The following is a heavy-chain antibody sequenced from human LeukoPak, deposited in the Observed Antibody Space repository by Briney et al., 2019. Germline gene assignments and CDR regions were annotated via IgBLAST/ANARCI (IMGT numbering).Heavy chain of an antibody. J-gene: IGHJ4*02. V-gene: IGHV1-46*01. CDR1: GYTFTSYY. Sequence: ASVKVSCKASGYTFTSYYMHWVRQAPGQGLEWMGIINPSGGSTSYAQKFQGRVTMTRDMSTSTVYMELSSLRSEDTAVYYCARAPPLAAAGVYFDHWGQGTLVTVSS. CDR2: INPSGGST. D-gene: IGHD6-13*01. CDR3: ARAPPLAAAGVYFDH.